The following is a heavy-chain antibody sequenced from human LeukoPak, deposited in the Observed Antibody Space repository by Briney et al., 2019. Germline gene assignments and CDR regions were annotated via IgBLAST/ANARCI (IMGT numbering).Heavy chain of an antibody. V-gene: IGHV4-61*02. CDR3: VRSNSGYDFYWYFDL. CDR2: IYSSGNT. J-gene: IGHJ2*01. D-gene: IGHD5-12*01. CDR1: GDPINSGSYY. Sequence: SETLSLTCTVSGDPINSGSYYWSWIRQPAGKGLEWIGRIYSSGNTKYNPSLKSRVTVSADTSKNQFSLKLNSVTAADTAMYYCVRSNSGYDFYWYFDLWGRGTLVTVSS.